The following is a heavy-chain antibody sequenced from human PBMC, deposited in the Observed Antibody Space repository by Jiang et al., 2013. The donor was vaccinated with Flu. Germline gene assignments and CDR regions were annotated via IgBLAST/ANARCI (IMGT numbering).Heavy chain of an antibody. CDR1: GFTFSNAW. D-gene: IGHD6-19*01. CDR3: TTGFAVAGDYYYYYGMTS. CDR2: IKSKTDGGTT. Sequence: VQLVESGGGLVKPGGSLRLSCAASGFTFSNAWMSWVRQAPGKGLEWVGRIKSKTDGGTTDYAAPVKGRFTISRDDSKNTLYLQMNSLKTEDTAVYYCTTGFAVAGDYYYYYGMTSGAKDHGHRLL. V-gene: IGHV3-15*01. J-gene: IGHJ6*02.